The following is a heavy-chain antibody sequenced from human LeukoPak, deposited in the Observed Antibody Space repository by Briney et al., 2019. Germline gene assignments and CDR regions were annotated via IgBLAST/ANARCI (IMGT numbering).Heavy chain of an antibody. CDR3: ARVLKYYYDSSGSLGAFDI. CDR1: GYTFTGYY. D-gene: IGHD3-22*01. V-gene: IGHV1-2*02. J-gene: IGHJ3*02. CDR2: INPNSGGT. Sequence: ASVKVSCKASGYTFTGYYMHWVRQAPGQGLEWMGWINPNSGGTNYTQKLQGRVTMTTDTSTSTVYMELRSLRSDDTAVYYCARVLKYYYDSSGSLGAFDIWGQGTMVTVSS.